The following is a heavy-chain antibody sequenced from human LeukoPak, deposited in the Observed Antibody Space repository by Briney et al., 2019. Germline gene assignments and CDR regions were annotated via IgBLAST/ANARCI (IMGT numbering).Heavy chain of an antibody. CDR3: ARVQWQQVRLHFDP. CDR1: GDSVSTNSAA. CDR2: TYYRSKWYT. V-gene: IGHV6-1*01. D-gene: IGHD6-19*01. J-gene: IGHJ5*02. Sequence: SQTLSLTCAISGDSVSTNSAAWNWIRQSPSRGLEWLGRTYYRSKWYTDYAVSVKSRITINPDTSKNQFSLQLNSVTPEDMAVYYCARVQWQQVRLHFDPWGQGTLVTVSS.